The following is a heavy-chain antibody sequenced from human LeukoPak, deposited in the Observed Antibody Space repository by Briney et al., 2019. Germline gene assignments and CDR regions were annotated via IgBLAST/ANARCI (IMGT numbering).Heavy chain of an antibody. CDR3: AKASASYSSGWTNAFDI. Sequence: GGSLRLSCAASGFTFDDYAMHWVRQAPGKGLEWVSGISWNSGSIGYADSVKGRFTISRDNAKNSLYPQMNSLRAEDTALYYCAKASASYSSGWTNAFDIWGQGTMVTVSS. V-gene: IGHV3-9*01. CDR2: ISWNSGSI. CDR1: GFTFDDYA. D-gene: IGHD6-19*01. J-gene: IGHJ3*02.